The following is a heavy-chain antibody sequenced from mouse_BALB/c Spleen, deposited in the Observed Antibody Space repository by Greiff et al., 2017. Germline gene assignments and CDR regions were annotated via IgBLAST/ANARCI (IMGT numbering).Heavy chain of an antibody. CDR1: GYTFTSYW. D-gene: IGHD2-3*01. CDR2: INPSNGRT. J-gene: IGHJ1*01. CDR3: AVNPDGYFDV. V-gene: IGHV1S81*02. Sequence: QVQLQQPGAELVKPGASVKLSCKASGYTFTSYWMHWVKQRPGQGLEWIGEINPSNGRTNYNEKFKSKATLTVDKSSSTAYMQLSSLTSEDSAVYYCAVNPDGYFDVWGAGTTVTVSS.